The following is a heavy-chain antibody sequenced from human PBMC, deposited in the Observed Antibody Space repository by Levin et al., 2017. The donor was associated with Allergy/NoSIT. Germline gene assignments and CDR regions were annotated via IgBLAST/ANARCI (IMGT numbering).Heavy chain of an antibody. CDR3: ARVIRGYSYGD. CDR2: IYYSGST. J-gene: IGHJ4*02. CDR1: GGSISSYY. D-gene: IGHD5-18*01. Sequence: PSETLSLTCTVSGGSISSYYWSWIRQPPGRGLEWIGYIYYSGSTNYNPSLKSRVTISVDTSKNQFSLKLSSVTAADTAVYYCARVIRGYSYGDWGQGTLVTVSS. V-gene: IGHV4-59*01.